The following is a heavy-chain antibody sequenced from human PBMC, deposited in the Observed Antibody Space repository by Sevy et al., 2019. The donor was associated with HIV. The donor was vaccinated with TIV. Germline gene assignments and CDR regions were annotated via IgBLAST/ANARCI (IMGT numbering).Heavy chain of an antibody. Sequence: SDTLSLTCAVSGASISSGGYSWNWIRQPPGKGLEWMGYVFQSGATYYIPSLQSRVTISVDMSKNQFSLILRSVTVADTAMYFCARGRMGDPNSYYGAFDVWGQGTTVTVSS. V-gene: IGHV4-30-2*01. D-gene: IGHD1-26*01. CDR2: VFQSGAT. CDR1: GASISSGGYS. CDR3: ARGRMGDPNSYYGAFDV. J-gene: IGHJ3*01.